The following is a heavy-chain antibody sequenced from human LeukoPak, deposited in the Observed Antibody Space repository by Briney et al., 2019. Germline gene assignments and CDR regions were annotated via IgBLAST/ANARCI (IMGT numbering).Heavy chain of an antibody. CDR3: ARAERTAITHDY. D-gene: IGHD5-18*01. J-gene: IGHJ4*02. CDR1: GYTFTNYG. CDR2: ISAYNGNT. Sequence: ASVKVSCKASGYTFTNYGISWVRQAPGRGLEWMGWISAYNGNTNYAQKFQGRVTMTMDTSTSTAYMELRSLRSDDTAVYYCARAERTAITHDYWGQGTLVTVSS. V-gene: IGHV1-18*01.